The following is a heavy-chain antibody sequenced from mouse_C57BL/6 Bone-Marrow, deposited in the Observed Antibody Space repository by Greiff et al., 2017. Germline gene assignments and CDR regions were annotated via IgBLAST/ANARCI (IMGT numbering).Heavy chain of an antibody. CDR2: IDPDNGDT. V-gene: IGHV14-4*01. Sequence: VQLQQSGAELVRPGASVTLSCTASGFNIKDDYMHWVQQTPEQGLEWIGWIDPDNGDTEYASRIQRKDTITADTSTNTAYLQLGSLTSEDTAVYYCTGFAYWGQGTLVTVSA. J-gene: IGHJ3*01. CDR3: TGFAY. CDR1: GFNIKDDY.